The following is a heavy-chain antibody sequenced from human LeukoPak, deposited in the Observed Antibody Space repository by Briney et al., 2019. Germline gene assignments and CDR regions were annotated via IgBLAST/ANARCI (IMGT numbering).Heavy chain of an antibody. V-gene: IGHV3-48*04. Sequence: GGSQRLSCAASRFTFSSYNMNWVRQAPGKGLEWVSYISTRSSTMYYADSVKGRFTISRDNAKNSLYLQMNSLRAEDTAVYYCARDVWYSGYDFDYWGQGTLVTVSS. CDR2: ISTRSSTM. D-gene: IGHD5-12*01. J-gene: IGHJ4*02. CDR3: ARDVWYSGYDFDY. CDR1: RFTFSSYN.